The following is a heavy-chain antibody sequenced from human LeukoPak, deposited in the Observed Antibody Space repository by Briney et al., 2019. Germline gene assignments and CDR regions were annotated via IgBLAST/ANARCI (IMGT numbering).Heavy chain of an antibody. CDR1: GGSFSGYY. J-gene: IGHJ4*02. Sequence: SETLSLTCAVYGGSFSGYYWSWIRQPPGKGLEWIGEINRSGSTNYNPSLKSRVTISVDTSKNQFSLKLSSVTAADTAVYYCARDPPSDYWGQGTLVTVSS. CDR2: INRSGST. CDR3: ARDPPSDY. V-gene: IGHV4-34*01.